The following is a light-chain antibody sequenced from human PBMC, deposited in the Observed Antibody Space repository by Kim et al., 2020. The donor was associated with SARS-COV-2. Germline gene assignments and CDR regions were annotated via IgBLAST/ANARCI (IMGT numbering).Light chain of an antibody. CDR3: QSYDSSLSGHV. V-gene: IGLV1-40*01. CDR2: SNT. Sequence: QSVLTQPPSVSGAPGQRVTISCSGSNSNLGAGYYDVHWYQQHPGTAPKLLIYSNTNRPSGVPDRFSGSKSGTSASLAITGLQAEDEADYYCQSYDSSLSGHVFGTGTKVTVL. J-gene: IGLJ1*01. CDR1: NSNLGAGYYD.